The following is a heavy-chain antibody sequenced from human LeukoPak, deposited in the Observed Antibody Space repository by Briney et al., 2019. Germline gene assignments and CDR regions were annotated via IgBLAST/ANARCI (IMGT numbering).Heavy chain of an antibody. CDR3: ARDTGEGATGG. CDR2: ISSSSSFI. Sequence: GGSLRLSCAASGFTFSSYSMNWVRQAPGKGLEWVSSISSSSSFIYYADSVKGRFTISRDNAKNSLYLQMNSLRAEDTAVYYCARDTGEGATGGWGQGTLVTVSS. CDR1: GFTFSSYS. J-gene: IGHJ4*02. V-gene: IGHV3-21*01. D-gene: IGHD1-26*01.